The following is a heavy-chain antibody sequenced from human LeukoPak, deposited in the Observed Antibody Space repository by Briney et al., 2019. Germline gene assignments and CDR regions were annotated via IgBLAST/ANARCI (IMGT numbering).Heavy chain of an antibody. V-gene: IGHV4-59*02. CDR2: IYYSGST. D-gene: IGHD6-13*01. CDR1: GGSVNSYY. CDR3: ARGTWVVAAAVDY. Sequence: SETLSLTCIVSGGSVNSYYWSWIRQPPGKGLEWIGYIYYSGSTNYNPSLKSRVTISVDTSKNQFSLKLSSVTAADTAVYYCARGTWVVAAAVDYWGQGTLVTVSS. J-gene: IGHJ4*02.